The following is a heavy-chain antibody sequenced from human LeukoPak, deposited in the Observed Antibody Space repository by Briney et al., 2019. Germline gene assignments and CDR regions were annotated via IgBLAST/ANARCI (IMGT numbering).Heavy chain of an antibody. J-gene: IGHJ6*04. CDR2: IWYDGSNK. V-gene: IGHV3-33*01. D-gene: IGHD3-10*01. CDR3: ARDNSRFGDGMDV. Sequence: GRSLRLSWAASGFTFSSYGMHWVRQAAGKGLEWVAGIWYDGSNKHYADSVKGRFTISRENCKNTLYLQMNSLRAEDTAVYYCARDNSRFGDGMDVWGKGTTVTVSS. CDR1: GFTFSSYG.